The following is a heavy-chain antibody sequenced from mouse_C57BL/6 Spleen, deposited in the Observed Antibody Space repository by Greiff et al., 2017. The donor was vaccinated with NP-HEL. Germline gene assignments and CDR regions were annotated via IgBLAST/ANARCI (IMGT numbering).Heavy chain of an antibody. Sequence: VQLQQSGAELVRPGASVKLSCTASGFNIKDYYMHWVKQRPEQGLEWIGRIDPEDGDTEYAPKFQGKATMTADTSSNTAYLQLSSLTSEDTAVYYCTGYGYDSAWFAYWGQGTLVTVSA. V-gene: IGHV14-1*01. CDR1: GFNIKDYY. D-gene: IGHD2-2*01. J-gene: IGHJ3*01. CDR3: TGYGYDSAWFAY. CDR2: IDPEDGDT.